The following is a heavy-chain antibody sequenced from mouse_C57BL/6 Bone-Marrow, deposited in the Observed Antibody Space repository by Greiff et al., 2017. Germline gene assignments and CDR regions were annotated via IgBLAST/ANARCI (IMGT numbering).Heavy chain of an antibody. D-gene: IGHD2-5*01. CDR3: ARDGIVTTRAWFAY. V-gene: IGHV1-31*01. CDR2: IYPYNGVS. Sequence: EVKLQESGPGLVKPGASVKISCKASGYSFTGYYMHWVKQSHGNILDWIGYIYPYNGVSSYNQKFKGKATLTVDKSSSTAYMELRSLTSEDSAVYYCARDGIVTTRAWFAYWGQGTLVTVSA. J-gene: IGHJ3*01. CDR1: GYSFTGYY.